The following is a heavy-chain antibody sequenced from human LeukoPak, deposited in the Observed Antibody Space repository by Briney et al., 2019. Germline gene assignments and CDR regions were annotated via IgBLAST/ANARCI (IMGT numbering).Heavy chain of an antibody. Sequence: SETLSLTCAVSGYSISSCYYWGWSRQPPGKGLEGIGSIYHSGSTYYHPSLKSRVIISVDTSKKQFSVTLSAVTAADTAGYYCARQAGSYYRFDYWGQGTLVTV. D-gene: IGHD3-10*01. CDR3: ARQAGSYYRFDY. CDR1: GYSISSCYY. V-gene: IGHV4-38-2*01. CDR2: IYHSGST. J-gene: IGHJ4*02.